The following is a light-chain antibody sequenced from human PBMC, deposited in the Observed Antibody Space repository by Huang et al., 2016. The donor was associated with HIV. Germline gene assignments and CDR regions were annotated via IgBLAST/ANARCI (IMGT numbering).Light chain of an antibody. CDR1: QVLGNS. CDR3: QKYDSAPRT. V-gene: IGKV1-27*01. J-gene: IGKJ1*01. CDR2: VAS. Sequence: DIQMTQSPSTLSAFVGSTFTITCRASQVLGNSLACYQQKPGRHPKLLIYVASTLQSGVPSRCSGSGSGTDFTLTISNLQTEDVATYYCQKYDSAPRTFGQGTSV.